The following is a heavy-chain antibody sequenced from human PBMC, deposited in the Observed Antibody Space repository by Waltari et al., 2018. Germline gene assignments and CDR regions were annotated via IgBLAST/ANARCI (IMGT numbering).Heavy chain of an antibody. Sequence: QVQLVQSGAEVKKPGASVKVSCKVSGYTLTELSIHWVGQAPGKGLEWVGGFDPEDGETIDAQKFQGRVTMTEDTSTDTAYMELSSLRSEDTAVYYCATLYGDNWFDPWGQGTLVTISS. CDR3: ATLYGDNWFDP. D-gene: IGHD4-17*01. V-gene: IGHV1-24*01. CDR1: GYTLTELS. CDR2: FDPEDGET. J-gene: IGHJ5*02.